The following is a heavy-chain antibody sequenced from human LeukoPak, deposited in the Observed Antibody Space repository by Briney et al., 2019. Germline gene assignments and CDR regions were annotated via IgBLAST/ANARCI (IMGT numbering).Heavy chain of an antibody. J-gene: IGHJ4*02. CDR1: GGSFSGYY. Sequence: SETLSLTCAVYGGSFSGYYWSWIRQPPGKGLEWIGEINHSGSTNYKPSLKSRVTISVDTSKNQLSLKLSSVTAADTAVYYCARGRIAVAGMGYWGQGTLVTVSS. D-gene: IGHD6-19*01. V-gene: IGHV4-34*01. CDR2: INHSGST. CDR3: ARGRIAVAGMGY.